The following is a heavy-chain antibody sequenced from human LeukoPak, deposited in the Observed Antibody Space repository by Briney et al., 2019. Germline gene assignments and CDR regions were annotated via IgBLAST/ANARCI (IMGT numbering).Heavy chain of an antibody. V-gene: IGHV3-23*01. J-gene: IGHJ3*02. CDR1: GFTFSSYA. Sequence: GGSLRPSCAASGFTFSSYAMSWVRQAPGKGLEWVSAISGSGGSTYYADSVKGRFTISRDNSKNTLYLQMNSLRAEDTAVYYCAKDRRYSSSWPHAFDIWGQGTMVTVSS. CDR2: ISGSGGST. D-gene: IGHD6-13*01. CDR3: AKDRRYSSSWPHAFDI.